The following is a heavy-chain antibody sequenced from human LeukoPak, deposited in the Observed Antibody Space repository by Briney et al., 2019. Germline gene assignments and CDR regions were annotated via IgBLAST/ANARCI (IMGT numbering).Heavy chain of an antibody. J-gene: IGHJ4*02. V-gene: IGHV3-48*03. CDR1: GFIFSSYE. Sequence: GGSLRLSCAASGFIFSSYEMNWVRQAPGKGLEWVSYISSSGSTIFYADSVRGRFTISRDNAKNSLYLQMNSLRAEDTAVYYCARTEATQRSFVYWGQGTLVTVSS. CDR3: ARTEATQRSFVY. D-gene: IGHD3-3*01. CDR2: ISSSGSTI.